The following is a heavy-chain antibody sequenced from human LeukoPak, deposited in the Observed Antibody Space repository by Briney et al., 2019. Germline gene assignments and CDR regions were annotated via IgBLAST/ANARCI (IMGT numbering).Heavy chain of an antibody. J-gene: IGHJ4*02. CDR1: GFTFSDFH. V-gene: IGHV3-11*01. D-gene: IGHD6-13*01. Sequence: GGSLRLSCAASGFTFSDFHMSWIRQAPGKGLEWLSYISGSGSTIYYADSVKGRFTISRDNAKNSLSLQMNSLRAEDTAVYYCAREGYPASFDYWGQGTLVTVSS. CDR3: AREGYPASFDY. CDR2: ISGSGSTI.